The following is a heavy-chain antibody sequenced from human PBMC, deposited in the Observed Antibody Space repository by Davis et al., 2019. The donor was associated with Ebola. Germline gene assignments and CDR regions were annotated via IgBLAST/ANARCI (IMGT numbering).Heavy chain of an antibody. Sequence: MPSETLSLTCAVYGGSFSGYYWSWIRQPPGKGPEWIGEIYHSGSTYYNPSLKSRVTISVEKSKNQFSLKLTSVTAADTAMYYCARVVGGCSSTSCFFDPWGQGTLVTVSS. D-gene: IGHD2-2*01. CDR3: ARVVGGCSSTSCFFDP. CDR2: IYHSGST. CDR1: GGSFSGYY. J-gene: IGHJ5*02. V-gene: IGHV4-34*01.